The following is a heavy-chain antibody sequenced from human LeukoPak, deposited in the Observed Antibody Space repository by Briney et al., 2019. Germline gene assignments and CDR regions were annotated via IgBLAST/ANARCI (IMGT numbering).Heavy chain of an antibody. D-gene: IGHD6-13*01. CDR3: AREVTATAPFGY. V-gene: IGHV4-59*01. CDR1: GCSIGSYY. CDR2: IHYSGST. J-gene: IGHJ4*02. Sequence: SETLSLTCTVSGCSIGSYYWSWIRQPPGKGLEWIGYIHYSGSTSYNPSLKSRVTISVDTSERHFSLKLNSVTAADTAVYYCAREVTATAPFGYWGQGTLVTVSS.